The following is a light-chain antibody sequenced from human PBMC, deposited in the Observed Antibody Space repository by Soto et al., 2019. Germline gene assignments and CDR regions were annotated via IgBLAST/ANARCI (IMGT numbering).Light chain of an antibody. CDR1: SSDVGDYNY. Sequence: QSVLTQPASVSGSPGQSITISCTGASSDVGDYNYVSWYQHHPGKAPKLLIYEVNNRPSGVSDRFSGSKSGNVASLTISWLQAEDEADYYCQSYDRSLSGSFFGTGTKLTVL. CDR3: QSYDRSLSGSF. J-gene: IGLJ1*01. CDR2: EVN. V-gene: IGLV2-14*01.